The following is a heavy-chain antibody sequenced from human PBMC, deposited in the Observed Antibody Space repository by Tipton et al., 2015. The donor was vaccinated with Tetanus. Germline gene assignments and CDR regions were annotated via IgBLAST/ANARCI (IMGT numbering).Heavy chain of an antibody. CDR2: ISGTGSTI. V-gene: IGHV3-48*01. J-gene: IGHJ4*02. CDR1: GFTFSSYN. CDR3: ASGSSLDY. D-gene: IGHD6-6*01. Sequence: SGFTFSSYNMNWVRQAPGKGLEWLSYISGTGSTIDYADSVKGRFTISRDNAKNTIFLQMNSLRAEDTAVYFCASGSSLDYWGQGTLVTVSS.